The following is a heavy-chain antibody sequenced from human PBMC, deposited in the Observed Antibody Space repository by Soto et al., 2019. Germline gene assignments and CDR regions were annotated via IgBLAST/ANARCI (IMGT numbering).Heavy chain of an antibody. CDR2: ISYDGSNK. V-gene: IGHV3-30-3*01. Sequence: QVQLVESGGGVVQPGRSLRLSCAASGFTFSSYAMHWVRQAPGKGLERVAVISYDGSNKYYADSVKGRFTISRDNSMNTLYLQMNSLRAEDTAVYYCARERGYSYGNWGQGTLVTVSS. J-gene: IGHJ4*02. D-gene: IGHD5-18*01. CDR1: GFTFSSYA. CDR3: ARERGYSYGN.